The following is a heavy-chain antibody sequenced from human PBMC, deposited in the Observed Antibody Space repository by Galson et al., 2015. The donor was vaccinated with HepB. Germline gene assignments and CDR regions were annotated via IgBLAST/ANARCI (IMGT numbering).Heavy chain of an antibody. D-gene: IGHD2-15*01. J-gene: IGHJ5*02. CDR3: ARERRMGWFDP. CDR1: GYTFTSYA. V-gene: IGHV1-3*01. CDR2: INAGNGNT. Sequence: SVKVSCKASGYTFTSYAMHWVRQAPEQRLEWVGWINAGNGNTKYSQKFQGRVTITRDTSASTAYMELSSLRSEDTAVYYCARERRMGWFDPWGQGTLVTVSS.